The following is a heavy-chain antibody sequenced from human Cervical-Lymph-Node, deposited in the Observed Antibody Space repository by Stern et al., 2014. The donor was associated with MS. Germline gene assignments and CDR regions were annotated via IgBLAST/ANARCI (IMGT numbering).Heavy chain of an antibody. CDR3: AREGGNQWLENWFDP. CDR2: INTNTGHP. J-gene: IGHJ5*02. Sequence: QVQLVQSGSELKKPGASVRVSCKASGYNFTAYAINWVRQAPGQGLEWMGWINTNTGHPTYAQAFTGRFVFSLDTSASMTHLQISSLKTDDTAVYYCAREGGNQWLENWFDPWGQGTLVTVSS. V-gene: IGHV7-4-1*04. CDR1: GYNFTAYA. D-gene: IGHD6-19*01.